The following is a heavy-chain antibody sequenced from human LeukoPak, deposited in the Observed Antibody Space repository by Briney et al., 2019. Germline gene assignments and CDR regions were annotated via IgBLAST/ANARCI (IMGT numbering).Heavy chain of an antibody. CDR2: INHSGST. J-gene: IGHJ6*03. D-gene: IGHD3-10*01. CDR1: GGSISSYY. Sequence: SETLSLTCTVSGGSISSYYWSWIRQPPGKGLEWIGEINHSGSTNYNPSLKSRVTISVDTSKNQFSLKLSSVTAADTAVYYCARRGEYGSGSYYIHYCYYMDVWGKGTTVTISS. V-gene: IGHV4-34*01. CDR3: ARRGEYGSGSYYIHYCYYMDV.